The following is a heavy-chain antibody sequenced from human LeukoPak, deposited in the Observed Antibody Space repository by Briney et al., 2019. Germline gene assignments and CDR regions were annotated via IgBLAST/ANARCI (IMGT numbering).Heavy chain of an antibody. CDR1: GYTFTGYY. D-gene: IGHD3-16*01. V-gene: IGHV1-18*04. CDR3: ARDPRSSGGRDY. J-gene: IGHJ4*02. CDR2: ISAYNGNT. Sequence: ASVKVSCKASGYTFTGYYMHWVRQAPGQGLEWMGWISAYNGNTNYAQKLQGRVTMTTDTSTSTAYMELRSLRSDDTAVYYCARDPRSSGGRDYWGQGTLVTVSS.